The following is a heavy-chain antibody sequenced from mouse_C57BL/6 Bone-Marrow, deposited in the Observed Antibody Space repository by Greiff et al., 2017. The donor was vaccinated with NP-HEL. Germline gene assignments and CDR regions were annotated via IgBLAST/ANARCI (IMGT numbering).Heavy chain of an antibody. CDR2: ISYDGSN. Sequence: EVKLMESGPGLVKPSQSLSLTCSVTGYSITSGYYWNWIRQFPGNKLEWMGYISYDGSNNYNPSLKNRISITRDTSKNQFFLKLNSVTTEDTATYYCARERVITTVVDYFDYWGQGTTLTVSS. D-gene: IGHD1-1*01. J-gene: IGHJ2*01. CDR1: GYSITSGYY. V-gene: IGHV3-6*01. CDR3: ARERVITTVVDYFDY.